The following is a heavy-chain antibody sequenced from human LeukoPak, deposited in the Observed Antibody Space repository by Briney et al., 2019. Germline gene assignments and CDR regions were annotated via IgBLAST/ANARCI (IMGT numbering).Heavy chain of an antibody. CDR3: ARESGSYPLFDY. Sequence: GGSLRLSCAASGFTFSSYGMHWVRQAPGKGLEWVAVISYDGSNKYYADSVKGRFTISRDNSKNTLYLQMNSLRAEDTAVYYCARESGSYPLFDYWGQGTLVTVSS. J-gene: IGHJ4*02. D-gene: IGHD1-26*01. CDR1: GFTFSSYG. V-gene: IGHV3-30*03. CDR2: ISYDGSNK.